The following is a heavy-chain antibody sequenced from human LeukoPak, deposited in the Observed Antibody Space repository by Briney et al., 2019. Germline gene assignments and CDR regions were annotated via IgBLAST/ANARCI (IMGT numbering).Heavy chain of an antibody. J-gene: IGHJ4*02. D-gene: IGHD3-9*01. CDR3: AREARYYDILTGYYLFYFDY. CDR2: IIPIFGTA. Sequence: SVKVSCKASGGTFSSYAISWVRQAPGQELEWMGGIIPIFGTANYAQKFQGRVTIIADESTSTAYMELSSLRSEDTAVYYCAREARYYDILTGYYLFYFDYWGQGTLVTVSS. CDR1: GGTFSSYA. V-gene: IGHV1-69*13.